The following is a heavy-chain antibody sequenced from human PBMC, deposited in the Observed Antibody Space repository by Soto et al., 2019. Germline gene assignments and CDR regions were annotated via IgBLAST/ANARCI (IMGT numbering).Heavy chain of an antibody. CDR1: GFTFDDYA. CDR3: AKGASTTVFAFNDY. D-gene: IGHD4-17*01. V-gene: IGHV3-9*01. Sequence: DVQLVESGGGLVQPGRSLRLSCAASGFTFDDYAMHWVRQPPGKGLEWVSSISWNSGNLGYADSVKGRFTISRDNAKNSLYLQMNSLRGEDTALYYCAKGASTTVFAFNDYWGQGTLVTVS. J-gene: IGHJ4*02. CDR2: ISWNSGNL.